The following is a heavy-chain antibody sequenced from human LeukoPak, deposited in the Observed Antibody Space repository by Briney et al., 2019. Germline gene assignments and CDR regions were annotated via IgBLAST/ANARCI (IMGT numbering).Heavy chain of an antibody. CDR1: GASISSQY. V-gene: IGHV4-34*01. CDR3: ARGSSIAVAIYFDY. CDR2: INHSGST. D-gene: IGHD6-19*01. J-gene: IGHJ4*02. Sequence: SEILSLTCTVSGASISSQYWSWIRKTPGKGLEWIGEINHSGSTNYNPSLKSRVTISVDTSKNQFSLKLSSVTAADTAVYYCARGSSIAVAIYFDYWGQGTLVTVSS.